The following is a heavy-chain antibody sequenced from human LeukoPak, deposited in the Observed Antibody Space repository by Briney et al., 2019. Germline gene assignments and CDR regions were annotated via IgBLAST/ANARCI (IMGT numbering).Heavy chain of an antibody. CDR3: ARGSDYGDYGYFDL. CDR2: IYSGGST. D-gene: IGHD4-17*01. J-gene: IGHJ2*01. CDR1: GFTVSSNY. Sequence: GGSLRLSCAASGFTVSSNYMSWVRQAPGKGLEWVSVIYSGGSTYYADSVKGRFTISRDNSKNTLYLQMNSLRAEDTAVYYCARGSDYGDYGYFDLWGRGALVADSS. V-gene: IGHV3-53*01.